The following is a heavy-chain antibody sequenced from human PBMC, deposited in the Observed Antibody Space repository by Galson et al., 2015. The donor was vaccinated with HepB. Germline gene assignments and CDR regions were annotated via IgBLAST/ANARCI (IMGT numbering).Heavy chain of an antibody. V-gene: IGHV3-15*01. Sequence: SLRLACAASGFTFSNAWMSWVRQAPGKGLEWVGRIKSKTDGGTTDYAAPVKGRFTISRDDSKNTLYLQMNSLKTEDTAVHYCTTDPSLGDLDFDYWGQGTLVPVSS. CDR1: GFTFSNAW. CDR3: TTDPSLGDLDFDY. D-gene: IGHD2-21*02. CDR2: IKSKTDGGTT. J-gene: IGHJ4*02.